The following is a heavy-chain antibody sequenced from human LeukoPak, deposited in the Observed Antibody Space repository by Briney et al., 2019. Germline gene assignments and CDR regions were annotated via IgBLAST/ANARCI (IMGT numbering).Heavy chain of an antibody. CDR1: GFTFTSYA. CDR2: ISGSGGST. J-gene: IGHJ4*02. Sequence: GGSLRLSCAASGFTFTSYAMSWARQPPGKGLEWVSAISGSGGSTYYADSVKGRFTISRDNSKNTLYLQMNSLRAEDTAVYYCAILQTWDYWGQGTLVTVSS. CDR3: AILQTWDY. D-gene: IGHD1-1*01. V-gene: IGHV3-23*01.